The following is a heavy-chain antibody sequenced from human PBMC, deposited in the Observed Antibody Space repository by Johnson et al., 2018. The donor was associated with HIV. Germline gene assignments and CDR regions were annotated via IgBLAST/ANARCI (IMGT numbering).Heavy chain of an antibody. CDR1: GFTFSDYY. Sequence: VQLVESGGGLVKPGGSLRLSCAASGFTFSDYYMSWIRQAPGKGLEWVSVIYSGGNTYYADSVKGRFTISRDNSKNTLYLQMNSLRAEDTAVYYCAKDPGSGSPGAFDIWGQGTMVTVSS. CDR3: AKDPGSGSPGAFDI. V-gene: IGHV3-66*01. CDR2: IYSGGNT. J-gene: IGHJ3*02. D-gene: IGHD1-26*01.